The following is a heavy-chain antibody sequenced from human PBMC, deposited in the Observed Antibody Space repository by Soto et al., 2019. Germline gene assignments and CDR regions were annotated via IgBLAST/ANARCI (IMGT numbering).Heavy chain of an antibody. CDR3: ASVFYYYDSSGYQPYAFDI. V-gene: IGHV4-31*03. CDR2: IYYSGST. CDR1: GGSISSGGYY. Sequence: SETLSLTCTVSGGSISSGGYYWSWIRQDPGKGLEWIGYIYYSGSTYYNPSLKSRVTISVDTSKNQFSLKLSSVTAADTAVYYCASVFYYYDSSGYQPYAFDIWGQGTMVTVSS. J-gene: IGHJ3*02. D-gene: IGHD3-22*01.